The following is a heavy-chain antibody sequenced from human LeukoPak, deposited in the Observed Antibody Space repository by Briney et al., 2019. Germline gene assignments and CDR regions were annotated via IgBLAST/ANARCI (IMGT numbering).Heavy chain of an antibody. CDR3: ARVRGDRNYFDY. CDR1: GGSISSSNW. Sequence: PSETLSLTCAVSGGSISSSNWWSWVRQPPGKGLEWIGEIYHSGSTNYNPSLKSRVTISVDKSKNQFSLRLSSVTAADTAVYYCARVRGDRNYFDYWGQGTLVTVSS. CDR2: IYHSGST. D-gene: IGHD3-10*01. V-gene: IGHV4-4*02. J-gene: IGHJ4*02.